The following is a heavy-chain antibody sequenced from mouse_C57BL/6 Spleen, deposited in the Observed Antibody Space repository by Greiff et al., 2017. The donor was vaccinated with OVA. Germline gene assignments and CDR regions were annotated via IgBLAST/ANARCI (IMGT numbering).Heavy chain of an antibody. D-gene: IGHD2-1*01. Sequence: QVQLQQPGAELVKPGASVKLSCKASGYTFTSYWMQWVKQRPGQGLEWIGEIDPSDSYTNYNQKFKGKATLTVDTSSSTAYMQRSSLTSEDSAVYYCARGGGNYVDAMDYWGQGTSVTVSS. J-gene: IGHJ4*01. V-gene: IGHV1-50*01. CDR3: ARGGGNYVDAMDY. CDR2: IDPSDSYT. CDR1: GYTFTSYW.